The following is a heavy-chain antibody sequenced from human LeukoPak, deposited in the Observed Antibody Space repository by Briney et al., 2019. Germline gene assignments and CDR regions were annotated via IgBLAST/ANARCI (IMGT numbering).Heavy chain of an antibody. CDR3: AREALYSGYDW. CDR2: IVSDGSGA. J-gene: IGHJ4*02. CDR1: GFTFSSHW. D-gene: IGHD5-12*01. V-gene: IGHV3-74*01. Sequence: GGSLRLSCAASGFTFSSHWMHWVRQAPGKGLVWISRIVSDGSGATYVDSVKGRFTTSRDNAKNTLYLQMNNLRAEDTAVYYCAREALYSGYDWWGQGTLVTVSS.